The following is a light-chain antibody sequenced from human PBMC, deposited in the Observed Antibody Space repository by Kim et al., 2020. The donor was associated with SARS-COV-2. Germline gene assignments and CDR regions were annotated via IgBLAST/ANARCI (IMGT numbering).Light chain of an antibody. Sequence: GQSVTISCSGTSSDFGGFNYVSWYQQHPGKAPKLIIYEVIKRPSGVPDRFSGSKSGNTASLTVSGLQAEDEADYYCSSYIRASSFGFGGGTQLTVL. CDR2: EVI. CDR3: SSYIRASSFG. V-gene: IGLV2-8*01. J-gene: IGLJ3*02. CDR1: SSDFGGFNY.